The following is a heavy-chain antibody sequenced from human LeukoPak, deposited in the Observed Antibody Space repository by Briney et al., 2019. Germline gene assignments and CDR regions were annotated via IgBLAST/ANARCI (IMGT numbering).Heavy chain of an antibody. CDR1: GFSFSTYN. CDR2: ITTSSTYI. J-gene: IGHJ6*03. D-gene: IGHD4-17*01. Sequence: GGSLRLSCAASGFSFSTYNMNWVRQAPGKGLEWVSSITTSSTYIYYADSVKGRFTIPRDNAKNSLYLQMNSPRAEDTAVYYCAKAVTVTTPKATYYYHMDVWGKGTTVTISS. CDR3: AKAVTVTTPKATYYYHMDV. V-gene: IGHV3-21*01.